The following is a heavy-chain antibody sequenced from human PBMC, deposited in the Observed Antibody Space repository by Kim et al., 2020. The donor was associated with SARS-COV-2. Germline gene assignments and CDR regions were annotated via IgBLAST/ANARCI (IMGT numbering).Heavy chain of an antibody. D-gene: IGHD6-13*01. J-gene: IGHJ5*02. CDR1: GGTFSSYA. CDR2: IIPIFGTA. CDR3: ARVYTPAAGTDGVGWFDP. V-gene: IGHV1-69*13. Sequence: SVKVSCKASGGTFSSYAISWVRQAPGQGLEWMGGIIPIFGTANYAQKFQGRVTITADESTSTAYMELSSLRSEDTAVYYCARVYTPAAGTDGVGWFDPWGQGTLVTVSS.